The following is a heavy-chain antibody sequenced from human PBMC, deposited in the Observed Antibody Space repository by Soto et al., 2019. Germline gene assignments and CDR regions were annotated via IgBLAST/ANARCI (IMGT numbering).Heavy chain of an antibody. D-gene: IGHD5-18*01. CDR1: GFTFSDAW. CDR2: IKSKTDGGTT. V-gene: IGHV3-15*01. CDR3: TTDRGRRAGYAQDY. Sequence: EVQLVESGGGLVKPGGSLRLSCAASGFTFSDAWMSWVRQAPGKGLEWVGRIKSKTDGGTTDYAAPVKGRFTISRDDSNDTLYLQMNSLKTDDTAVYYCTTDRGRRAGYAQDYWGQGTLVTVSS. J-gene: IGHJ4*02.